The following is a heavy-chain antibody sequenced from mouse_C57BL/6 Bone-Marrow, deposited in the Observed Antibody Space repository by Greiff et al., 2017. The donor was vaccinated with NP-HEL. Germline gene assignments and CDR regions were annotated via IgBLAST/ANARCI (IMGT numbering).Heavy chain of an antibody. D-gene: IGHD1-2*01. CDR3: ARSRPHFDY. Sequence: VKLQQSGAELVRPGTSVKMSCKASGYTFTNYWIGWAKQRPGHGLEWIGDIYPGGGYSNYNEKFKGKATLTADKSSSTAYMQFSSLTSEDSAIYYCARSRPHFDYWGQGTTLTVSS. V-gene: IGHV1-63*01. J-gene: IGHJ2*01. CDR1: GYTFTNYW. CDR2: IYPGGGYS.